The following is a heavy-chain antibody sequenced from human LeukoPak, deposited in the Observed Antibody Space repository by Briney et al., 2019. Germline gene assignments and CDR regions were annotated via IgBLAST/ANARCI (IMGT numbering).Heavy chain of an antibody. D-gene: IGHD3-3*01. CDR1: GFTFSSYA. V-gene: IGHV3-30-3*02. CDR2: ISYDGSNK. Sequence: GGSLRLSCAASGFTFSSYAMHWVRQAPGKGLEWVAVISYDGSNKYYADSVKGRFTISRDNSKNTLYLQMNSLRVEDTAVYYCAKSGYRFLEWSRYYYYYMDVWGKGTTVTVSS. J-gene: IGHJ6*03. CDR3: AKSGYRFLEWSRYYYYYMDV.